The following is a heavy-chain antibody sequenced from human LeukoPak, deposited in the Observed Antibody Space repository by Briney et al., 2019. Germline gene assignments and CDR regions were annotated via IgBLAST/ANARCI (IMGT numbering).Heavy chain of an antibody. Sequence: PGGSLRLSCAASGFTFSNYAMSWVRQAPGKGLVWVSHINSDGSSTNYADSVKGRFTISRDNAKNTLYLQMNSLRAEDTAVYYCGMGVYFDYWGQGTLVTVSS. J-gene: IGHJ4*02. D-gene: IGHD1-26*01. V-gene: IGHV3-74*01. CDR1: GFTFSNYA. CDR3: GMGVYFDY. CDR2: INSDGSST.